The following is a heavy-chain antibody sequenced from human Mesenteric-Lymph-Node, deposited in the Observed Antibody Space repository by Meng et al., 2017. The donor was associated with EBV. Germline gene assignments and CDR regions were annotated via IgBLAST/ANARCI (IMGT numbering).Heavy chain of an antibody. CDR3: ARSRGYFDSGSRDFDH. D-gene: IGHD3-10*01. Sequence: VYPPELRYVLRTPSVTLSLAGTVSGSSISLDFWSWIRQPPGKGLEWIGYISYSANTKYKPSFKSRVTISVDTSKNHFSMRLTSVTAADTAVYYCARSRGYFDSGSRDFDHWGQGTLVTVSS. J-gene: IGHJ4*02. V-gene: IGHV4-59*01. CDR2: ISYSANT. CDR1: GSSISLDF.